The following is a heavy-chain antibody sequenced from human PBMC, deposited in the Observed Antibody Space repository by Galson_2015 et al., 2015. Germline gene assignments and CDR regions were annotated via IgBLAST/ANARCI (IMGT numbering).Heavy chain of an antibody. D-gene: IGHD3/OR15-3a*01. Sequence: SVKVSCKASGYTFTGYYMHWVRQAPGQGLEWMGRINPNSGGTNYAQKFQGRVTMTRDTSISTAYMELSRLRSDDTAVYYCTIFGLYYYYGMDVWGQGTTVTVSS. CDR3: TIFGLYYYYGMDV. CDR2: INPNSGGT. V-gene: IGHV1-2*06. J-gene: IGHJ6*02. CDR1: GYTFTGYY.